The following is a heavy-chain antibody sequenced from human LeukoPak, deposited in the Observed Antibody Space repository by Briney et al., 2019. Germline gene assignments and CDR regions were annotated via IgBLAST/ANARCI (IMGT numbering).Heavy chain of an antibody. V-gene: IGHV3-23*01. CDR3: ATHYGSGSPFDY. CDR1: GFTFSSYG. D-gene: IGHD3-10*01. CDR2: ISGSGGST. Sequence: PGGSLRLSCAASGFTFSSYGMSWVRQAPGKGLEWVSAISGSGGSTYYADSVKGRFTISRDNSKNTLYLQMNSLRAEDTAVYYCATHYGSGSPFDYWGQGTLVTVSS. J-gene: IGHJ4*02.